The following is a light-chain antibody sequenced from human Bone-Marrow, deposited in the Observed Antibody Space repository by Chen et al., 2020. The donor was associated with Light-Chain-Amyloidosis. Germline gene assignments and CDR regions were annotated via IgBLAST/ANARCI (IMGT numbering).Light chain of an antibody. Sequence: QSALTQPASVSGSPGQSITISCTGTSSDVGGDNHVSWYQQHPDKAPKLMIYEVTNRPSSVPDRFSGSKSDNTASLTISELQTEDEADYFCSSYTITNTLVFGSGTRVTVL. V-gene: IGLV2-14*01. J-gene: IGLJ1*01. CDR2: EVT. CDR1: SSDVGGDNH. CDR3: SSYTITNTLV.